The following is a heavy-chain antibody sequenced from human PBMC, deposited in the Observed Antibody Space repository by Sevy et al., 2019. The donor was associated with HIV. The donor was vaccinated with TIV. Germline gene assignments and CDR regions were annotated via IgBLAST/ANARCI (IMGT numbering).Heavy chain of an antibody. CDR2: ISGSGIST. Sequence: GGSLRLCCAASGFTFSSYAMSWVRQAPGKGLEWVSAISGSGISTYYADSVKGRFTISRDNSKNTLYLQMNNLRAEDTAVFYCAKGIGYSGYETDYWGQGTLVTVSS. D-gene: IGHD5-12*01. V-gene: IGHV3-23*01. CDR3: AKGIGYSGYETDY. CDR1: GFTFSSYA. J-gene: IGHJ4*02.